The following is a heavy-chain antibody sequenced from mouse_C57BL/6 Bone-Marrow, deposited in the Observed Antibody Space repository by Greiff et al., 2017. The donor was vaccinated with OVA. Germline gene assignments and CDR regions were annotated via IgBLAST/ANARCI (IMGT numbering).Heavy chain of an antibody. CDR2: IDPSDSYT. CDR1: GYTFTSYW. V-gene: IGHV1-50*01. J-gene: IGHJ3*01. Sequence: QVQLKQPGAELVKPGASVKLSCKASGYTFTSYWMQWVKQRPGQGLEWIGEIDPSDSYTNYNQQFKGKATLTVDTSSSTAYMQLSSLTSEDSAVYYCARGSSSWFADWGQGTLVTGSA. CDR3: ARGSSSWFAD. D-gene: IGHD1-1*01.